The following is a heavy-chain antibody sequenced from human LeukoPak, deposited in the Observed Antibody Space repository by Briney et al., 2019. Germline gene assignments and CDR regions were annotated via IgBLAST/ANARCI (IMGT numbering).Heavy chain of an antibody. CDR2: ISSSGSTI. Sequence: GGSLRLSCAASGFTFSSYEMNWVRQAPGRGLEWFSYISSSGSTIYYADSVKGRFTISRDNAKNSLYLQMNSLRAEDTAVYYCARDLLVGAHFDYWGQGTLVTVSS. CDR3: ARDLLVGAHFDY. J-gene: IGHJ4*02. CDR1: GFTFSSYE. V-gene: IGHV3-48*03. D-gene: IGHD1-26*01.